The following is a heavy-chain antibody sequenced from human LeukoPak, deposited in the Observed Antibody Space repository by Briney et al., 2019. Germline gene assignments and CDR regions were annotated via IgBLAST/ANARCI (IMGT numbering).Heavy chain of an antibody. CDR3: AYGDYPLTY. V-gene: IGHV3-66*01. D-gene: IGHD4-17*01. CDR2: IYADGNT. J-gene: IGHJ4*02. Sequence: GGSLRLSCAASGVTVSSNYWNWVRQPPGKGLKWISLIYADGNTRYADSVKGRFTFSRDSSKNTLYLQMNSLRAEDTAVYYCAYGDYPLTYWGQGTLVTVSS. CDR1: GVTVSSNY.